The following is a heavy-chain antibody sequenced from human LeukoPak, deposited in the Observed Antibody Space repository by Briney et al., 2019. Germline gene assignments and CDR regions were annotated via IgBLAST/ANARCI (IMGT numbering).Heavy chain of an antibody. V-gene: IGHV4-34*01. J-gene: IGHJ4*02. CDR1: GGSFSGYY. D-gene: IGHD2-2*01. CDR2: TNHSGST. CDR3: ARLSSTSFPFDY. Sequence: SSETLSLTCAVYGGSFSGYYWSWIRQPPGKGLEWIGETNHSGSTNYNPSLKSRVTISVDTSKNQFSLKLSSVTAADTAVYYCARLSSTSFPFDYWGQGTLVTVSS.